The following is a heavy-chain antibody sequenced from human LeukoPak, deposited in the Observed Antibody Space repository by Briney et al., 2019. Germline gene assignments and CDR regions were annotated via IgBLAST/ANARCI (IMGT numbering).Heavy chain of an antibody. D-gene: IGHD2-2*01. V-gene: IGHV3-23*01. CDR1: GFTFSSYA. CDR2: ISGSGGST. J-gene: IGHJ4*02. Sequence: GGSLRLSCAASGFTFSSYAMSWVRQAPGKGLEWVSVISGSGGSTYYADSVKGRFTISRDNSKNTLYLKMNSLRAEDTAVYYCARETDSTLFDYWGQGTLVTVSS. CDR3: ARETDSTLFDY.